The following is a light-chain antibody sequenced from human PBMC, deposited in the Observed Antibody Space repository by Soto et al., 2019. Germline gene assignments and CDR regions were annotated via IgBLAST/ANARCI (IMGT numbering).Light chain of an antibody. V-gene: IGKV1-5*01. CDR2: DAS. Sequence: DIQMTQSPSTLSASVGDRVTITCRASQSISSWLAWYQQKPGKAPKLLIYDASSLESGVQSSFSGSRSGTEFTLTISSLQPDYVATDYCQPYNSYSQSFGQGTKLEIK. J-gene: IGKJ2*01. CDR1: QSISSW. CDR3: QPYNSYSQS.